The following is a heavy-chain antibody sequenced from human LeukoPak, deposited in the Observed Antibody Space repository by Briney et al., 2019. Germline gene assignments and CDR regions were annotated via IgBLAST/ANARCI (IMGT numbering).Heavy chain of an antibody. CDR2: INHSGST. CDR1: GGSFSGYY. V-gene: IGHV4-34*01. D-gene: IGHD3-10*01. Sequence: SETLSLTCAVYGGSFSGYYWSWIRQPPGKGLEWMGEINHSGSTNYDPSLKSRVTISVDTSKNQFSLKLSSVTAADTAVYYCARPRGRRFGELCLFDYWGQGTLVTVSS. CDR3: ARPRGRRFGELCLFDY. J-gene: IGHJ4*02.